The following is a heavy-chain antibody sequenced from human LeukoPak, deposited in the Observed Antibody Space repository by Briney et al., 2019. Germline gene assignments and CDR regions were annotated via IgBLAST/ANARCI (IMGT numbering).Heavy chain of an antibody. Sequence: GESLKISCKGSGYSFTSYWIGWVRQMPGKGLEWMGIIYPGDSDTRYSPSFQGQVTISADNSITTAYLQWTSVKASDTAIYYCARQGWSSTAYYHIDVWGKGTTVAVSS. J-gene: IGHJ6*03. CDR2: IYPGDSDT. CDR1: GYSFTSYW. D-gene: IGHD2-2*01. CDR3: ARQGWSSTAYYHIDV. V-gene: IGHV5-51*01.